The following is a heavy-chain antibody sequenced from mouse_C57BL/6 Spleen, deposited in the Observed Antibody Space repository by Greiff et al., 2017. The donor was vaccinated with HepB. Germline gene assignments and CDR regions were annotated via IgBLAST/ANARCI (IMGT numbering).Heavy chain of an antibody. D-gene: IGHD2-3*01. CDR3: ARDGYPHAMDY. J-gene: IGHJ4*01. CDR2: IYPGDGDT. V-gene: IGHV1-82*01. CDR1: GYAFSSSW. Sequence: QVQLKQSGPELVKPGASVKISCKASGYAFSSSWMNWVKQRPGKGLEWIGRIYPGDGDTNYNGKFKGKATLTADKSSSTAYMQLSSLTSEDSAVYFCARDGYPHAMDYWGQGTSVTVSS.